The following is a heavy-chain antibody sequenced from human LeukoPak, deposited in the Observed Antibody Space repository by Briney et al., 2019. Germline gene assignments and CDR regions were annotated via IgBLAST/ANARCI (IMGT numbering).Heavy chain of an antibody. J-gene: IGHJ6*04. V-gene: IGHV3-21*01. CDR2: ITSTSSYM. Sequence: SGGSLRLSCAASGFAFSTYNMNWVRQAPGKGLEWVSSITSTSSYMYYADSVKGRFTISRDNAKNSLYLQMNSLRAEDTAVYYCAELGITMIGGVWGKGTTVTISS. CDR1: GFAFSTYN. D-gene: IGHD3-10*02. CDR3: AELGITMIGGV.